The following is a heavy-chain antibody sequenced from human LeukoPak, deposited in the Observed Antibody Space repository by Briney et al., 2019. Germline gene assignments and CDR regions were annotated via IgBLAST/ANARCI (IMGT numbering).Heavy chain of an antibody. V-gene: IGHV3-30-3*01. J-gene: IGHJ6*02. CDR3: ARDGPYYYDSSGPASYYYGMDV. CDR2: ISYDGSNK. CDR1: GFTFSSYA. D-gene: IGHD3-22*01. Sequence: GRSLRLSCAASGFTFSSYAMHWVRQAPGKGLEWVAVISYDGSNKYYADSVKGRFTISRDNSKNTLYLQMNSLRAEDTAVYYCARDGPYYYDSSGPASYYYGMDVWGQGTTVTVSS.